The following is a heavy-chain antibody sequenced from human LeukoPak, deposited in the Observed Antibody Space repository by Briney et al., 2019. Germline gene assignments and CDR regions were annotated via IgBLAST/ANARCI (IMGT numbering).Heavy chain of an antibody. CDR1: GITFNTYS. Sequence: PGGSLRLSCAASGITFNTYSMHWVRQAPGKGLEWVAAISYDGSNKYYADSVKGRFTVSRDNSKNTLYLQLNSLRAEDTAVYYCASQIAAAGTYLTPRYWGQGTLVTVSS. CDR2: ISYDGSNK. V-gene: IGHV3-30*04. D-gene: IGHD6-13*01. J-gene: IGHJ4*02. CDR3: ASQIAAAGTYLTPRY.